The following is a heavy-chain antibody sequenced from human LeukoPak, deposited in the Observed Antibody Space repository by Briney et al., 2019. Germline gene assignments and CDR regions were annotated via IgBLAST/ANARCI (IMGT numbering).Heavy chain of an antibody. Sequence: TSETLSLTCTVSGGSISSDNYQWSWIRQPPEKGLEWIGYINYSGSTYYNPSLKSRVTISVDTSKNHFSLRLSSVTAADTAVYYCARYGSGSTWFDPWGQGTLVTVSS. CDR2: INYSGST. J-gene: IGHJ5*02. CDR3: ARYGSGSTWFDP. D-gene: IGHD3-10*01. CDR1: GGSISSDNYQ. V-gene: IGHV4-30-4*01.